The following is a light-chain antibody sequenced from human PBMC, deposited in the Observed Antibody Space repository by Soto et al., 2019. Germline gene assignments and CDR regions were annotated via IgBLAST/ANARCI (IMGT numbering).Light chain of an antibody. J-gene: IGKJ1*01. V-gene: IGKV3-15*01. Sequence: EIVLTQSPGTLSLSPGERATLSCRASQSLTNRFLAWYQQKPGQAPRLLIYGASTRATGIPARFSGSGSGTEFTLTISSLQSEDFAVYYCQQYNNWPPWTFGQGTKVEIK. CDR2: GAS. CDR1: QSLTNRF. CDR3: QQYNNWPPWT.